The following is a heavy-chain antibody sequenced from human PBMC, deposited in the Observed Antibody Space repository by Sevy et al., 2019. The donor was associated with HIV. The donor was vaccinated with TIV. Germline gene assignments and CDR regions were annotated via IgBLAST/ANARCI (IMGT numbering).Heavy chain of an antibody. Sequence: ASVKVSCKASGYTFTRYGISWVRQAPGQGLEWMGWISAYNGNTNYAQKLQGRVTMTTDTSTSTAYMELRSLRSDDTAVYYCAMHYYDSRYLDYWGQGTLVTVSS. V-gene: IGHV1-18*01. J-gene: IGHJ4*02. CDR1: GYTFTRYG. CDR2: ISAYNGNT. CDR3: AMHYYDSRYLDY. D-gene: IGHD3-22*01.